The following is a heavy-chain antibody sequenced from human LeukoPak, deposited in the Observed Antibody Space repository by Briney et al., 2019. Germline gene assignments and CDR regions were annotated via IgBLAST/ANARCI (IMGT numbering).Heavy chain of an antibody. D-gene: IGHD6-19*01. V-gene: IGHV3-7*03. Sequence: GGSLRLSCAASGFTSSSYWMSWVRQAPGKGLEWVANTKSDGSEKYYVDSVKGRFTISRDNAKNSLYLQMNNLRAEDTAVYYCARMQWLAVYFDYGGQGTLVTVSS. J-gene: IGHJ4*02. CDR1: GFTSSSYW. CDR2: TKSDGSEK. CDR3: ARMQWLAVYFDY.